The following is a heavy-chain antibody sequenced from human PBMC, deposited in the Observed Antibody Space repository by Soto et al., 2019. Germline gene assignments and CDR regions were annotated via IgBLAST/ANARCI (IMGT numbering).Heavy chain of an antibody. V-gene: IGHV3-23*01. CDR3: AKLGPSSLSPPYYFDY. Sequence: EVQLLESGGGLVQPGGSLRLSCAASGFTFNNYAMGWVRQAPGKGLEWVSAITDSGDDTYYIDSVKGRFTISRDNSKSSLYLQMNSLRAEDTAIYYCAKLGPSSLSPPYYFDYWGQGTLVTVSS. CDR2: ITDSGDDT. D-gene: IGHD2-2*01. J-gene: IGHJ4*02. CDR1: GFTFNNYA.